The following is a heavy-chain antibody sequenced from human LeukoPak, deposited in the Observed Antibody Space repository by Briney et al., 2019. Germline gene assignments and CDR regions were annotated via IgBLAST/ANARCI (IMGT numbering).Heavy chain of an antibody. CDR1: GISLSNYA. D-gene: IGHD4-17*01. V-gene: IGHV3-23*01. CDR2: ISGSGGST. J-gene: IGHJ4*02. Sequence: PGGSLRLSCAVSGISLSNYAMSWVRQAPGKGLEWVSAISGSGGSTYYADSVKGRFTISRDDSKNTLYLQMNSLRAEDTAVYYCAKDDYGFWGQGTLVTVSS. CDR3: AKDDYGF.